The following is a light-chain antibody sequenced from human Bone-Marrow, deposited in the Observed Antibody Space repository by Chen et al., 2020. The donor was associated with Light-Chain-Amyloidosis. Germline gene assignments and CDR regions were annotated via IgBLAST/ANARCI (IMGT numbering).Light chain of an antibody. CDR1: QDISNY. CDR3: QQSQSTPFT. Sequence: DIQVTQSPPSLSASVGDRVIITCWASQDISNYLSRYQQKPGKAPKLLIFTSSSLQSGVPSRFSGSGSGTDFTLTISSLQPEDFATYYCQQSQSTPFTFGRGTKLEIK. J-gene: IGKJ2*01. CDR2: TSS. V-gene: IGKV1-39*01.